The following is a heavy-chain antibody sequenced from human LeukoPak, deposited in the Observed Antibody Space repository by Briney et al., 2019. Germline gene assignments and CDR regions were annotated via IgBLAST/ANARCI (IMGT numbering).Heavy chain of an antibody. J-gene: IGHJ4*02. D-gene: IGHD4-11*01. CDR1: GGSFSGYY. V-gene: IGHV4-34*01. CDR3: ARGQATLTRN. Sequence: SETLSLTCAVYGGSFSGYYWSWIRQPPGKGVEGVGEINHSGSTNYNPSLKSRVTISVETSKTQFSLKLSSVTAADTAVYYCARGQATLTRNWGQGTLVTVSS. CDR2: INHSGST.